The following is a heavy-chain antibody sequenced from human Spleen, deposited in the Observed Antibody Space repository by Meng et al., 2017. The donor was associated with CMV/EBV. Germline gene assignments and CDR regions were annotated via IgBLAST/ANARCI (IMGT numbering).Heavy chain of an antibody. D-gene: IGHD2-2*01. Sequence: ASVKVSCKASGYTFIGYRLHWVRQAPGQGLEWMGWMNPDSGNTGYAQKFQGRVTITRNTSISTAYMELSSLRSEDTAVYYCARGMGGYCSSPSCYFLYYYGMAVWGQGTTVTVSS. CDR2: MNPDSGNT. J-gene: IGHJ6*02. CDR3: ARGMGGYCSSPSCYFLYYYGMAV. V-gene: IGHV1-8*03. CDR1: GYTFIGYR.